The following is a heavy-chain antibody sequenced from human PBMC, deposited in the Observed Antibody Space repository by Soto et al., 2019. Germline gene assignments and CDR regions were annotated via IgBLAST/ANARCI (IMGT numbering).Heavy chain of an antibody. Sequence: GGSLRLSCAASGFTFDDYAMHWVRRAPGEGLEWVSGISWNSGSIGYADSVKGRFTISRDNAKNSLYLQMNSLRAEDTALYYCAKDISRFLGRGDYWVDAFDIWGQGTMVTVSS. J-gene: IGHJ3*02. CDR3: AKDISRFLGRGDYWVDAFDI. D-gene: IGHD2-8*02. CDR2: ISWNSGSI. CDR1: GFTFDDYA. V-gene: IGHV3-9*01.